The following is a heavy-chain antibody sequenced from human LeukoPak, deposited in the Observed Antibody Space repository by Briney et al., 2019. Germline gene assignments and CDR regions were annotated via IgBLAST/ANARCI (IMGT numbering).Heavy chain of an antibody. Sequence: GGALRLSCGAAGVTLSSYAMSWGGRAPGEEVEGVSGISGSGGSTSYEGSAKGGFTISRDNSKNNLYVRKKSVRDAETAVFYCAKGPQFGSGYHPDYWGQGTLVTVSS. CDR1: GVTLSSYA. D-gene: IGHD3-22*01. CDR3: AKGPQFGSGYHPDY. V-gene: IGHV3-23*01. CDR2: ISGSGGST. J-gene: IGHJ4*02.